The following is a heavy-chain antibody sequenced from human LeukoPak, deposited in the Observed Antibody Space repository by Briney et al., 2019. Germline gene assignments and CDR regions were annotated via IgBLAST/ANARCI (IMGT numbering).Heavy chain of an antibody. CDR2: ISTSSSYK. V-gene: IGHV3-21*01. Sequence: GRSLRLSCAASGFTFSSYSMNWVRQAPGKGLEWVSSISTSSSYKYYVDSVKGRFTISRDNAKNSLYLQMNSLRAEDTAVYYCARDGYYDSRGYAYWYFDLWGRGTLVTVSS. CDR1: GFTFSSYS. D-gene: IGHD3-22*01. CDR3: ARDGYYDSRGYAYWYFDL. J-gene: IGHJ2*01.